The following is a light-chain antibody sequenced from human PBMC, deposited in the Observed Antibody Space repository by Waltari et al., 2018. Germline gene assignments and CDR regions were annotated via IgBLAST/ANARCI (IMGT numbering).Light chain of an antibody. J-gene: IGKJ4*01. Sequence: DIQLTQSPSFLSASVGGRVIITCRASQGISSFLAWYQQKPGKAPKLLIYGASTLQSGVSGRFSGGGSGTEFTLTIISLQPEDFATYYCQQTNSYQLTFGGGTKVEI. CDR3: QQTNSYQLT. CDR2: GAS. CDR1: QGISSF. V-gene: IGKV1-9*01.